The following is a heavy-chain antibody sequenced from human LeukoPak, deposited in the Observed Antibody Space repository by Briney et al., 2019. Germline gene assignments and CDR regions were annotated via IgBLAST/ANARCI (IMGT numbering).Heavy chain of an antibody. CDR3: ARKGYGDYNRNFAY. CDR2: IYHSGST. J-gene: IGHJ4*02. Sequence: KPSETLSLTCTVSGGSLSTYHWSWIRQPPGKGLEWIGEIYHSGSTNYNPSLKSRATISVDKSKNQFSLKLNSVTAADTGVYYCARKGYGDYNRNFAYWGQGTLVTVSS. CDR1: GGSLSTYH. D-gene: IGHD4-17*01. V-gene: IGHV4-59*12.